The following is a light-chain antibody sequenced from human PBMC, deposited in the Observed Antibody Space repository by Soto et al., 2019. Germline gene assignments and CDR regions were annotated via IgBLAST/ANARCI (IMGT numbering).Light chain of an antibody. J-gene: IGLJ1*01. V-gene: IGLV2-14*01. CDR1: NNEVVVYNF. CDR3: SSYTTSNTRQIV. Sequence: QSVLTQPASVSGSPGQSITISCTGTNNEVVVYNFVSWYQQHPGKAPKFMIYDVSNRPSGVSNRFSGSKSGNTASLTISGLQAEDEADYYCSSYTTSNTRQIVFGTGTKVTVL. CDR2: DVS.